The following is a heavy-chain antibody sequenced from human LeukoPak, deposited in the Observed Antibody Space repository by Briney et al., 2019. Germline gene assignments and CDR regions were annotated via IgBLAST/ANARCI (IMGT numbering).Heavy chain of an antibody. CDR1: GGSISSGGYY. CDR2: IYYSGST. J-gene: IGHJ5*02. Sequence: SETLSLTCTVSGGSISSGGYYWSWIRQHPGKGLEWIGYIYYSGSTYYNPSLKSRVTISVDTSKNQFSLKLSSVTAADTAVYYYARDIPFEVGAQRFDPWGQGTLVTVSS. V-gene: IGHV4-31*03. D-gene: IGHD1-26*01. CDR3: ARDIPFEVGAQRFDP.